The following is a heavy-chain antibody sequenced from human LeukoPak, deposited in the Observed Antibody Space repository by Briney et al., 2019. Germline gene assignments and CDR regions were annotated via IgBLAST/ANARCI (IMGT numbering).Heavy chain of an antibody. D-gene: IGHD3-10*01. CDR3: ARDSSMLRGPLVIYYFDF. CDR1: GFTFISAW. V-gene: IGHV3-23*01. J-gene: IGHJ4*02. CDR2: ISGGGDAT. Sequence: GGSLRLSCAASGFTFISAWMTWVRQAPGRGLEWVSTISGGGDATYYADSVKGRFTISRDNSKNTLYLQMNSLRVEDTAVYYCARDSSMLRGPLVIYYFDFWGQGTLVTVSS.